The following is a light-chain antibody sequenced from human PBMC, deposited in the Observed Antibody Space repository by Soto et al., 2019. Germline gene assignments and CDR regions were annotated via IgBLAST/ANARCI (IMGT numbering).Light chain of an antibody. V-gene: IGKV1-12*01. Sequence: DIQMTQSPSTLSASVGDRVTITCRASQGISNWLAWYQQKPGKAPKLLIYAASSLQSGVPSRFSGSGFGTDFTLTISSLQPEDFATYYCQQANSLPLTFGGGTEVDIK. CDR3: QQANSLPLT. CDR2: AAS. CDR1: QGISNW. J-gene: IGKJ4*01.